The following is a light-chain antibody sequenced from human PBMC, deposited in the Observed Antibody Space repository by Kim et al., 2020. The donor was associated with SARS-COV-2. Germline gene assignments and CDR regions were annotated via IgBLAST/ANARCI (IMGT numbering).Light chain of an antibody. Sequence: VSVAPGQTASITCSGDKLGDKYACWYQQKPGQSPVLVIYQDSKRPSGIPERFSGSNSGNTATLTISGTQAMDEADYYCQAWDSSWVFGGGTKLTVL. CDR2: QDS. V-gene: IGLV3-1*01. CDR3: QAWDSSWV. CDR1: KLGDKY. J-gene: IGLJ3*02.